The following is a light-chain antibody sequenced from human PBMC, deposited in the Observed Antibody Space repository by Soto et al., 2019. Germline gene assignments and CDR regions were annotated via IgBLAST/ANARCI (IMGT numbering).Light chain of an antibody. Sequence: EIVLTQSPATLSLSPVERATLSCRASESVGTYFAWYQHKAGQAPRLLLYDASQRATGVPDRFSGSGSGTDFPLTISSLEPEDLAIYYCQQCSDWPEISFGQGTRLEIK. CDR2: DAS. CDR1: ESVGTY. CDR3: QQCSDWPEIS. J-gene: IGKJ5*01. V-gene: IGKV3-11*01.